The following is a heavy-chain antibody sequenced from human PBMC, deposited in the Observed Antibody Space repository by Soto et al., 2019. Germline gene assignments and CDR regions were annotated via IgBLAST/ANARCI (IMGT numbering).Heavy chain of an antibody. Sequence: SETLSLTCSVSGGSINSSSYFLGWVRQPPGKGLEWIGSIYYSGSTYYNPSLRSRVTISVDTSKNQFSLKLSSVTAADTAVFYCARHYSSGSRNWFEPWGEGTLVTVSS. CDR1: GGSINSSSYF. CDR2: IYYSGST. D-gene: IGHD6-19*01. J-gene: IGHJ5*02. V-gene: IGHV4-39*01. CDR3: ARHYSSGSRNWFEP.